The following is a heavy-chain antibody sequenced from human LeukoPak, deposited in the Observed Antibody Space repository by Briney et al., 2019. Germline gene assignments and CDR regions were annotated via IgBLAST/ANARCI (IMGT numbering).Heavy chain of an antibody. V-gene: IGHV3-48*01. J-gene: IGHJ6*03. Sequence: PGGSLRLSCAASGFTIRSYSMNWVRQAPGKGLEWVSYISSSSSTIYYADSVKGRFTISRDNAKNSLYLQMNSLRAEDTAVYYCARFSLDMDVWGKGTTVTVSS. CDR3: ARFSLDMDV. D-gene: IGHD2/OR15-2a*01. CDR2: ISSSSSTI. CDR1: GFTIRSYS.